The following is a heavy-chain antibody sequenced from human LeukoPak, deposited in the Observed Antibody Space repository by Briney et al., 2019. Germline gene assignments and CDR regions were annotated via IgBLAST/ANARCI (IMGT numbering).Heavy chain of an antibody. CDR1: GGSISSSSYY. Sequence: SETLSLTCTVSGGSISSSSYYWGWIRQPPGKGLEWIGSIHYSGSTNYNPSLKSRVTISVDTSKNQFSLKLSSVTAADTAVYYCARGDGYQAEFDYWGQGTLVTVSS. D-gene: IGHD5-24*01. J-gene: IGHJ4*02. V-gene: IGHV4-39*07. CDR3: ARGDGYQAEFDY. CDR2: IHYSGST.